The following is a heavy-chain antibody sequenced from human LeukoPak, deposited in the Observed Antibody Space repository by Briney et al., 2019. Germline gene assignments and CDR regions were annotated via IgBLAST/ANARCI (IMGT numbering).Heavy chain of an antibody. J-gene: IGHJ6*03. CDR3: ARTKGDFWSGYFSYYYMDV. Sequence: SETLSLTCAVYGGSFSGYYWSWIRQTPEKRLEWIGEINHSGSTNYNPSLKSRVTISVDTSKNQFSLNLSSVTAADTAVFYCARTKGDFWSGYFSYYYMDVWGKGTTVTVSS. CDR1: GGSFSGYY. CDR2: INHSGST. V-gene: IGHV4-34*01. D-gene: IGHD3-3*01.